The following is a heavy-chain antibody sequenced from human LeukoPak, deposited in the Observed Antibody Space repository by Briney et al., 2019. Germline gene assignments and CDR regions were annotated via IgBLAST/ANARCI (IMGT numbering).Heavy chain of an antibody. CDR3: ARTVEWFGELRGFYFDY. D-gene: IGHD3-10*01. CDR2: VYYSGST. V-gene: IGHV4-61*01. Sequence: PSETLSLTCTVSGGSVSSGSYYWSWIRQPPGKGLEWIGYVYYSGSTNYNPCLKSRVTISVDTSKNQFSLKLSSVTAADTAVYYCARTVEWFGELRGFYFDYWGQGTLVTVSS. CDR1: GGSVSSGSYY. J-gene: IGHJ4*02.